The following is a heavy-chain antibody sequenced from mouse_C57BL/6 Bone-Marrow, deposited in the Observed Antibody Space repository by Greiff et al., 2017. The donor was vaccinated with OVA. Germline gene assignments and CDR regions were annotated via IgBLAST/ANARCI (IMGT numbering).Heavy chain of an antibody. Sequence: EVKLVESGEGLVKPGGSLKLSCAASGFTFSSYAMSWVRQTPEKRLEWVAYISSGGDYIYYADTVKGRFTISRDNARNTLYLQMSSLKSEDTAIYYCTRSPYYYGSSFDYWGQGTTLTVSS. CDR1: GFTFSSYA. J-gene: IGHJ2*01. D-gene: IGHD1-1*01. CDR3: TRSPYYYGSSFDY. V-gene: IGHV5-9-1*02. CDR2: ISSGGDYI.